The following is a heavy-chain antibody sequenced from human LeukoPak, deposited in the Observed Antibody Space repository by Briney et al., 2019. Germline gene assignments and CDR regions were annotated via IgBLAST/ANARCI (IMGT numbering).Heavy chain of an antibody. CDR2: IYTSGST. CDR3: VRIAVAGLSFDY. J-gene: IGHJ4*02. D-gene: IGHD6-19*01. V-gene: IGHV4-61*02. CDR1: GGSISSGSYY. Sequence: SETLSLTCTVSGGSISSGSYYWSWIRQPAGKGLEWIGRIYTSGSTNYNPSLKSRVTISVDTSKNQFSLKLSSVTAADTAVYYCVRIAVAGLSFDYWGQGTLVTVSS.